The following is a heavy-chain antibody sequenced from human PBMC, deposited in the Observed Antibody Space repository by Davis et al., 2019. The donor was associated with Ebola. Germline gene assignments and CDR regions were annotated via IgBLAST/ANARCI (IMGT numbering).Heavy chain of an antibody. V-gene: IGHV3-11*01. CDR1: GFTFSDYY. J-gene: IGHJ6*02. D-gene: IGHD6-6*01. CDR3: ARDGAYSSSSNYYYYGMDV. Sequence: GESLKISCAASGFTFSDYYMSWIRQAPGKGLEWVSYISSSGSTIYYADSVKGRFTISRDDAKNSLYLQMNSLRAEDTAVYYCARDGAYSSSSNYYYYGMDVWGQGTTVTVSS. CDR2: ISSSGSTI.